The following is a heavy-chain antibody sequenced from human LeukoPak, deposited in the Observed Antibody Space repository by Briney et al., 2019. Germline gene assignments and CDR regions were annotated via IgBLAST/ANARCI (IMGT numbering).Heavy chain of an antibody. V-gene: IGHV3-74*01. D-gene: IGHD6-19*01. Sequence: AAYLSLSCAASGFTFSNHWMHWVRQAPGKGLVWISLLNSDGRSENYADSVKGRFTISRDNDKNTLYLQMNSLRVEDTAVYYCVRGSVAPYTSSFDYWGQGTLVTVSS. J-gene: IGHJ4*02. CDR1: GFTFSNHW. CDR3: VRGSVAPYTSSFDY. CDR2: LNSDGRSE.